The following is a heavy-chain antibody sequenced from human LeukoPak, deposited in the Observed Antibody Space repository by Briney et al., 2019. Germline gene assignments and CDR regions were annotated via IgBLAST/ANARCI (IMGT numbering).Heavy chain of an antibody. Sequence: SVKVSCKAPGGTFSSYAISWVRQAPGQGLEWMGGIIPIFGTANYAQKFQGRVTITADESTSTAYMELSSLRSEDTAVYYCARHCSGGSCYSGEYYMDVWGKGTTVTVSS. CDR2: IIPIFGTA. CDR1: GGTFSSYA. CDR3: ARHCSGGSCYSGEYYMDV. V-gene: IGHV1-69*13. D-gene: IGHD2-15*01. J-gene: IGHJ6*03.